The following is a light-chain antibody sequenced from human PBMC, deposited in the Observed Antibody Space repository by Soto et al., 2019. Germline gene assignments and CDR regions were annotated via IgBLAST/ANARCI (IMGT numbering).Light chain of an antibody. J-gene: IGKJ3*01. V-gene: IGKV1-5*03. CDR1: QSISSW. CDR3: QQYNSYLFT. CDR2: KAS. Sequence: DIQMTQSPSTLSASVGDRVTITCRASQSISSWLAWYQQKPGKAPKLLIYKASSLESGVPSRFSGSGSGTEFTLTISSLQPNDFATYYCQQYNSYLFTFGPVTKVVIK.